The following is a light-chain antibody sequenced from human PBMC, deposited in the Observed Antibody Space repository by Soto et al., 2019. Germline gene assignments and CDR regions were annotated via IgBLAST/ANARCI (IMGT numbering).Light chain of an antibody. Sequence: QSVLTQPASVSGSPGQSIAISCTGTSRVVGGYDYVSWYQQHPDKAPKLIIFEVTQRPSGVSDRFSGSKSGNTASLTISGLQPEDEADYYCSSHTSDNTRVFGSGTKVTVL. J-gene: IGLJ1*01. CDR1: SRVVGGYDY. CDR3: SSHTSDNTRV. V-gene: IGLV2-14*01. CDR2: EVT.